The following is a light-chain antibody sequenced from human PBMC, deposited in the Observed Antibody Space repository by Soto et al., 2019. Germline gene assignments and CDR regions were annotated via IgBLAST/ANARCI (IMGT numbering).Light chain of an antibody. V-gene: IGKV3-20*01. CDR2: GAS. Sequence: EIVMTQTPSTLSVSPGERSTFSCIASQSVSSNLACYQQKPGQAPRLLIYGASSRATGIPDRFSGSGSGTDFTLTISRLEPEDFAVYYCQQYGSSGTCGQGTK. J-gene: IGKJ1*01. CDR3: QQYGSSGT. CDR1: QSVSSN.